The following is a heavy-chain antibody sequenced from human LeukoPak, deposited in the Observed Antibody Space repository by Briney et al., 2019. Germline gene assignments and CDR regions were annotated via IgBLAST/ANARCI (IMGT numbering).Heavy chain of an antibody. CDR3: AKGPRYYNDSSVYYFDS. CDR2: ISAYNPKT. J-gene: IGHJ1*01. D-gene: IGHD3-22*01. CDR1: GYTFTSYG. V-gene: IGHV1-18*01. Sequence: GASVKVSCKASGYTFTSYGISWVRQAPGQGLEWMGRISAYNPKTNYARKFQGRVTMTTDTSTSTAYMDLRSLRPSDTAMYFCAKGPRYYNDSSVYYFDSWGQGTLVTVSS.